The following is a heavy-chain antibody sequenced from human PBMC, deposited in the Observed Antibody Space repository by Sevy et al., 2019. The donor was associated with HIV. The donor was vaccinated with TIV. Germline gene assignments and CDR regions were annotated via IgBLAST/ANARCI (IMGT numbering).Heavy chain of an antibody. V-gene: IGHV3-33*01. CDR3: ARDSQFGCPDFDY. CDR2: IWYDGSNK. D-gene: IGHD3-16*01. Sequence: GGSLRLSCAASGFTFSSYGMHWVRQAPGKGLEWVAVIWYDGSNKYYADSVKGRFTISRDNSKNTLYLQMNSLRAEDTAVYYCARDSQFGCPDFDYWGQGTLVTVSS. CDR1: GFTFSSYG. J-gene: IGHJ4*02.